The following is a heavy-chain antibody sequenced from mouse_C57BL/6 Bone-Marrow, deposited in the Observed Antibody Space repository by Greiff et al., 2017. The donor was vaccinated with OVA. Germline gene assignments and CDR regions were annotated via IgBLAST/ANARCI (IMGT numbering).Heavy chain of an antibody. CDR3: ARRITPFDY. Sequence: DVVLVESVGGLVKPGGSLKLSCAASGFTFSSYTMSWVRQTPEKRLEWVATISGGGGNTYYPDSVKGRFTISRDNAKNTLYLQMSSLRSEDTALYYCARRITPFDYWGQGTTLTVSS. CDR2: ISGGGGNT. V-gene: IGHV5-9*01. J-gene: IGHJ2*01. D-gene: IGHD1-1*01. CDR1: GFTFSSYT.